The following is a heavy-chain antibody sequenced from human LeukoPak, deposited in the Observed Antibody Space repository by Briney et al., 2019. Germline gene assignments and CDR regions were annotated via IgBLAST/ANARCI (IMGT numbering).Heavy chain of an antibody. D-gene: IGHD3-22*01. J-gene: IGHJ4*02. CDR1: GITLSNYG. CDR2: ISGRGGGT. Sequence: PGGSPRLSCAVSGITLSNYGMSWVRQAPGKGLEWVAGISGRGGGTNYADSVKSRFTISRENSKNTLYLQMNSLRAEDTAVYFCAKRGVVIRVILVGFHKEAYYFDCWGQGALVTVSS. V-gene: IGHV3-23*01. CDR3: AKRGVVIRVILVGFHKEAYYFDC.